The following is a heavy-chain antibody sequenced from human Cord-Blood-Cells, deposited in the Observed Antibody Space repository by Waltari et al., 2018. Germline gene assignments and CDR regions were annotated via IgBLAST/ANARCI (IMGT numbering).Heavy chain of an antibody. Sequence: QVQLQESGPGLVKPSETLSLTCTVSGYSISSGYYWGWIRQPPGKGLEWIGSIYHSGRTYYNPSLKSRVTISVDTSKNQFSLKLSSVTAADTAVYYCAREGHVDTAMAFDYWGQGTLVTVSS. D-gene: IGHD5-18*01. V-gene: IGHV4-38-2*02. CDR2: IYHSGRT. J-gene: IGHJ4*02. CDR3: AREGHVDTAMAFDY. CDR1: GYSISSGYY.